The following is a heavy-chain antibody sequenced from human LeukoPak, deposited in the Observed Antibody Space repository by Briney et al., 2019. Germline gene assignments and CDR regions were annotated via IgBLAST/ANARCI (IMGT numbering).Heavy chain of an antibody. CDR3: ARHEAIWTGYPYDY. CDR1: GGSFSGYY. CDR2: IYYSGST. Sequence: SETLSLTCAVYGGSFSGYYWGWIRQPPGKGLEWIGSIYYSGSTFYNPSLKSRVTISVDTSKNHFSLKLSSVTAADTAVYYCARHEAIWTGYPYDYWGQGTLVTVSS. J-gene: IGHJ4*02. V-gene: IGHV4-39*01. D-gene: IGHD3/OR15-3a*01.